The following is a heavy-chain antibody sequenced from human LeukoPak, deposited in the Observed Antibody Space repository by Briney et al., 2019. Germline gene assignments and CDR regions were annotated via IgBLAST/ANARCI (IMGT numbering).Heavy chain of an antibody. CDR1: GFTISSYS. J-gene: IGHJ4*02. Sequence: GGSLRLSCAASGFTISSYSMNWVRQAPGKGLEWVSSISSSSSYIYYADSVKGRFTISRDNAKNSLYLQMNSLRAEDTAVYYCAKVATWTYFDYWGQGTLVTVSS. CDR2: ISSSSSYI. V-gene: IGHV3-21*01. CDR3: AKVATWTYFDY. D-gene: IGHD3/OR15-3a*01.